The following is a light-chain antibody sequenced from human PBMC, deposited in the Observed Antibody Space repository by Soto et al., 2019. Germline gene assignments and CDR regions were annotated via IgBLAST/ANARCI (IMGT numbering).Light chain of an antibody. Sequence: QTVVTQEPSFSVSPGGTVTLNCGLNSDSVSSSYYPSWYQQTPGQAPRTLIYDTNTRSSGVPDRFSGSILGNKAALTITGAQADDESDYYCVLYMGSGISVFGGGTKLTVL. J-gene: IGLJ3*02. V-gene: IGLV8-61*01. CDR1: SDSVSSSYY. CDR3: VLYMGSGISV. CDR2: DTN.